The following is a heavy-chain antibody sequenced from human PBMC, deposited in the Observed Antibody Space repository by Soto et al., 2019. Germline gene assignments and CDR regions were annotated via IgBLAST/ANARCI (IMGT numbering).Heavy chain of an antibody. Sequence: ASVKVSCKVPGHTFSDLSMHWVRQTPAKGLERMGSFDPEEDERTYAQKFQGRLTMTEDTLTDTAYTELSSLRSHNTAVYYCATSWPRYFHSSAHLRSYLDSWRQGTLVTVSS. CDR2: FDPEEDER. V-gene: IGHV1-24*01. CDR3: ATSWPRYFHSSAHLRSYLDS. D-gene: IGHD3-22*01. CDR1: GHTFSDLS. J-gene: IGHJ4*02.